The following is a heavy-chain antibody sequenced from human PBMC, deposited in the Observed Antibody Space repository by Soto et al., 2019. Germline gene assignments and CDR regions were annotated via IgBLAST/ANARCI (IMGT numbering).Heavy chain of an antibody. CDR3: ARRSTSYFYMDV. CDR2: ISVSVGST. J-gene: IGHJ6*03. V-gene: IGHV3-23*01. CDR1: GFTFSSYA. Sequence: EVQLLESGGGLVQPGGPLRLSCAASGFTFSSYAMNWVRQAPGKGLEWVSLISVSVGSTYYAESVKGRFTVSRDNSRDTLFLQMNSLRAEDTAVYYCARRSTSYFYMDVWGKGTTVTVSS.